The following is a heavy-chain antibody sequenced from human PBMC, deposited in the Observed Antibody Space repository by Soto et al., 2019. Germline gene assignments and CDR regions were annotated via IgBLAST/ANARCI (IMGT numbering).Heavy chain of an antibody. D-gene: IGHD3-22*01. V-gene: IGHV3-48*01. CDR3: GKVSTYYYDSTFDY. CDR2: ISGSSRAM. Sequence: PVGSLRLSCAASGFTFSSYSMNWVRQAPGKGLDWVSYISGSSRAMYYADSVKGRFTISRDNAKNSLHLQMNSLRAEDTDVYYCGKVSTYYYDSTFDYWGQGTLVTVSS. J-gene: IGHJ4*02. CDR1: GFTFSSYS.